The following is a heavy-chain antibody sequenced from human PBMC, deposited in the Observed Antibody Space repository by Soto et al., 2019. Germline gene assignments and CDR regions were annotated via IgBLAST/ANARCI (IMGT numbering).Heavy chain of an antibody. V-gene: IGHV1-69*01. J-gene: IGHJ3*02. CDR3: AKNRITMIVRGGVFDI. CDR1: GGTFSSYA. D-gene: IGHD3-22*01. Sequence: QVQLVQSGAEVKKPGSSVKVSCKASGGTFSSYAISWVRQAPGQGLEWMGGIIPIFGTANYAQKFQGRVKITGDETKSTGYMELRSPRTEDKAVDYCAKNRITMIVRGGVFDIWGQGTMVTVSS. CDR2: IIPIFGTA.